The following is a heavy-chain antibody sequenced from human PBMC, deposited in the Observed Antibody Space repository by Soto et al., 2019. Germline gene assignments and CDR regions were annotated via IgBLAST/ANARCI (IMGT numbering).Heavy chain of an antibody. CDR3: ARDSFITMVLGGHFYFYGMEV. V-gene: IGHV3-30-3*01. CDR1: GFTFRDYA. Sequence: QVHLVESGGGVVHPGRSLRLSCAASGFTFRDYAIHWVRQAPGKGLEWGAVISFDGSNKYFADSVKGRFTTSRDNSKATLYRQRNSLSAEDTALYYCARDSFITMVLGGHFYFYGMEVWCQGTKVIVSS. CDR2: ISFDGSNK. J-gene: IGHJ6*02. D-gene: IGHD3-10*01.